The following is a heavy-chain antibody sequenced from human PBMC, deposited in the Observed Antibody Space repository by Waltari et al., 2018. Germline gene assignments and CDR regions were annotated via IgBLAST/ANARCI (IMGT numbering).Heavy chain of an antibody. CDR2: NRNKANNYPP. D-gene: IGHD3-22*01. Sequence: EVQLVESGGGLVQPGGSLRLSCAASGFTFSDHYMDWVRQAPGKGLEWVGRNRNKANNYPPKYAAFWKGKFNISRDVSKSIAYLQKNSLKTGDTAVYYCTRPPGGSSGPTTDYYYYYGMDVWGQGTTVTVSS. CDR1: GFTFSDHY. CDR3: TRPPGGSSGPTTDYYYYYGMDV. J-gene: IGHJ6*02. V-gene: IGHV3-72*01.